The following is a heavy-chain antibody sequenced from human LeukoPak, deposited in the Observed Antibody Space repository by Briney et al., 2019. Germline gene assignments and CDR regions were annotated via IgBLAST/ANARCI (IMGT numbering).Heavy chain of an antibody. CDR3: ARDRGGSAFDI. V-gene: IGHV3-74*01. CDR1: GFSLSGYW. D-gene: IGHD3-10*01. CDR2: IGPDGTGI. J-gene: IGHJ3*02. Sequence: GGSLRLSCAASGFSLSGYWMHWVRHAPGKGLVWVSRIGPDGTGISYADSVKGRFTISRDNAKNTLYLQMNSLRAEDTAVYHCARDRGGSAFDILGQGTMVTVSS.